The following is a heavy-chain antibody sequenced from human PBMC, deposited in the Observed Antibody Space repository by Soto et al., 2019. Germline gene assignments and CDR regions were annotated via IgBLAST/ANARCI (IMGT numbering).Heavy chain of an antibody. CDR1: GASVSSGRYC. Sequence: QVQLQESGPGLVKPSETLSLTCTVSGASVSSGRYCWSWIRQPPGKGLEWIGDIDYSGTTNYNPSHKSRVTKSVDTSRKQFSLTLSSVTAADTAVYYCARWARDRYYFDYWGQGTLVTVSS. CDR3: ARWARDRYYFDY. CDR2: IDYSGTT. V-gene: IGHV4-61*01. J-gene: IGHJ4*02.